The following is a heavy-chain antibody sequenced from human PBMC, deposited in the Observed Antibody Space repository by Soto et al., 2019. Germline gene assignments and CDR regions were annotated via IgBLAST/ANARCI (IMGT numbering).Heavy chain of an antibody. CDR3: AKFWSAYGEGYFDY. CDR1: GYTFTSYG. CDR2: ISAYNGNT. J-gene: IGHJ4*02. Sequence: ASVKVSCKASGYTFTSYGISWVRQAPGQGLEWMGWISAYNGNTNYAQKLQGRVTMTTDTSTSTAYMELRSLRSDDTAVYYCAKFWSAYGEGYFDYWGQGTLVTVSS. D-gene: IGHD3-3*01. V-gene: IGHV1-18*01.